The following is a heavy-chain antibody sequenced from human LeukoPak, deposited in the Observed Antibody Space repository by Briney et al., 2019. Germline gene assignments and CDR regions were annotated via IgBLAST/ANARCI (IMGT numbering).Heavy chain of an antibody. J-gene: IGHJ4*02. Sequence: GESLKISCNGSGYIFTSYWIAWARQMPGKGLEWGGIVYPGDSDTTYSPSFQGQVIISADQSISTAYLQWSRLKASDTAMYYCARRAAAISYSYNSSTYLTGFESWGQGTLVTVSP. D-gene: IGHD3-22*01. CDR2: VYPGDSDT. V-gene: IGHV5-51*01. CDR1: GYIFTSYW. CDR3: ARRAAAISYSYNSSTYLTGFES.